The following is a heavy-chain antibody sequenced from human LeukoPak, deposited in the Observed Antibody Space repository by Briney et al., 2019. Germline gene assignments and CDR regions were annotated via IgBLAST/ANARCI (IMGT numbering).Heavy chain of an antibody. V-gene: IGHV3-64*01. Sequence: GGSLRLSCAASGFTFSSYVMHWVRQAPRKGLGCVSAISSKGGRSYFAHSVKGRFTISRDNSKNTLFPQMDSLRAEDMALHYCARGEFTSDYHDSSPSPVDSWGQGTLVTASS. CDR2: ISSKGGRS. CDR1: GFTFSSYV. CDR3: ARGEFTSDYHDSSPSPVDS. D-gene: IGHD3-22*01. J-gene: IGHJ4*02.